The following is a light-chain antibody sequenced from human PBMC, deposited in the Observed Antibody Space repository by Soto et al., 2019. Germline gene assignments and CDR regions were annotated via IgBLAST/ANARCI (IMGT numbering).Light chain of an antibody. CDR2: DVS. J-gene: IGLJ2*01. CDR3: SSYAGGNNLL. CDR1: SSDVGGYQY. V-gene: IGLV2-8*01. Sequence: QSALTQPPSASGSPGQSVTISCTGTSSDVGGYQYVSWYQQHPGKVPKLMIYDVSKRPSGVPDRFSGSKSGNTASLTVSGLQAEDEADYYCSSYAGGNNLLFGGGTKVTVL.